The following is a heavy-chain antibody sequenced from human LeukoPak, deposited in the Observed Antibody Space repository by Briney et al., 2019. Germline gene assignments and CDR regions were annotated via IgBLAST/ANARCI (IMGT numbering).Heavy chain of an antibody. J-gene: IGHJ4*02. Sequence: RASVKVSCKASGYTFASYGISWVRHAPGQGVEWMEWISTYNGNTNYAQKVQGRVTMTTDTSTSTAYMELRSLRSDDTAVYYCARGTVLLWFGELSPFDYWGQGTLVTVSS. CDR1: GYTFASYG. V-gene: IGHV1-18*01. D-gene: IGHD3-10*01. CDR2: ISTYNGNT. CDR3: ARGTVLLWFGELSPFDY.